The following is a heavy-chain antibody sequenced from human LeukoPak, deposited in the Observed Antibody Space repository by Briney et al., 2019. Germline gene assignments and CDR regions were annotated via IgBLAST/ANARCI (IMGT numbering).Heavy chain of an antibody. D-gene: IGHD1-26*01. Sequence: GGSLRLSCAAYGFTFSRYWMHWVRQAPGKGLVWVSCIKSDGSSTSIADSAKGRFTISRDNAKNTVYLQMNSLRAEDTAVYYCVRDNRSYNFDYWGQGTLVTVSS. CDR2: IKSDGSST. CDR3: VRDNRSYNFDY. V-gene: IGHV3-74*01. CDR1: GFTFSRYW. J-gene: IGHJ4*02.